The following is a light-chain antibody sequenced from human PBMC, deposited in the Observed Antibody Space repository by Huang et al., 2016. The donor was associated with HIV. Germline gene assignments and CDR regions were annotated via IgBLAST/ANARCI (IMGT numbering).Light chain of an antibody. CDR2: DTS. CDR3: QQRSSGVT. CDR1: QSVGNY. V-gene: IGKV3-11*01. Sequence: IVLTQSPATLAWYPGERVTLSCRASQSVGNYIAWYQQHPGQSPKLLIYDTSNRATGTPVRCSGSGSGTDFTLTISSLESEDFAVYYCQQRSSGVTFGDGTKVQVK. J-gene: IGKJ4*01.